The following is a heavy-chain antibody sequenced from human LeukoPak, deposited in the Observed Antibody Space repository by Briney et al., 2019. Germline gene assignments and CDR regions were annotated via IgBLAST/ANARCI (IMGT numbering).Heavy chain of an antibody. CDR3: AKEDMAVAGIFDY. CDR2: IYENGGTT. J-gene: IGHJ4*02. CDR1: GFTFRSHA. D-gene: IGHD6-19*01. V-gene: IGHV3-23*01. Sequence: GGSLRLSCVGSGFTFRSHAMSWVRQAPEKGLEFVSGIYENGGTTYYADSVKGRFTVSRDISKNILYLQMNSLRADDTAVYYCAKEDMAVAGIFDYWGQGALVTVSS.